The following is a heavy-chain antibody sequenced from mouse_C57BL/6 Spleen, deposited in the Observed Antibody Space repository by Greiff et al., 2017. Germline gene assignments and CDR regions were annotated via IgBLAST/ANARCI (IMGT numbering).Heavy chain of an antibody. CDR2: IYPGDGDT. J-gene: IGHJ2*01. Sequence: VKLVESGAELVKPGASVKISCKASGYAFSSYWMNWVKQRPGKGLEWIGQIYPGDGDTNYNGKFKGKATLTADKSSSTAYMQLSSLISEDSAVYFCARDYGSRDYFDYGGQGTTLTVSS. D-gene: IGHD1-1*01. CDR3: ARDYGSRDYFDY. CDR1: GYAFSSYW. V-gene: IGHV1-80*01.